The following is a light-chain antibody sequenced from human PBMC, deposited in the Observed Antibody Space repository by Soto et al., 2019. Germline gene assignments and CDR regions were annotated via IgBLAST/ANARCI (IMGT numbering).Light chain of an antibody. J-gene: IGLJ1*01. CDR3: SSYTSSSTRV. V-gene: IGLV3-21*02. CDR2: DNS. CDR1: NIGTNS. Sequence: SYELTQPPSVSVAPGQTARITCGGTNIGTNSVHWYQQKPGQAPVLVVFDNSDRPSEIPERFSGSKSGNTASLTISGLQAEDEADYYCSSYTSSSTRVFGTGTKVTVL.